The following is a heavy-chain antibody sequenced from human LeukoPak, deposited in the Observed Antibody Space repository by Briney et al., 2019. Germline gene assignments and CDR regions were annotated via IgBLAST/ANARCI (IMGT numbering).Heavy chain of an antibody. V-gene: IGHV5-51*01. CDR3: ARHRGELGYCSSTSCYPDY. Sequence: GESLKISCKGSGYSFTSYWIGWVRQMPGKGLEWMGIIYPGDSDTRYSPSFQGQVTISADKSISTAYLQWSSLKASDTAMYYCARHRGELGYCSSTSCYPDYWGQGTLVTVSS. J-gene: IGHJ4*02. CDR2: IYPGDSDT. D-gene: IGHD2-2*01. CDR1: GYSFTSYW.